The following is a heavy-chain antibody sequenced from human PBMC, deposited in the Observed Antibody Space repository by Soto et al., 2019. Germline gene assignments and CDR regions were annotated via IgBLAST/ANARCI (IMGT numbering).Heavy chain of an antibody. D-gene: IGHD3-22*01. CDR2: INAGNGNT. CDR1: GFTFTSSA. CDR3: ARFERWLLYYFDY. Sequence: GASVKVSCKASGFTFTSSAVQWVRQARGQRLEWMGWINAGNGNTKYSQKFQGRVTITRDTSASTAYMELSSLRSEDTAVYYCARFERWLLYYFDYWGQGTLVTVSS. V-gene: IGHV1-3*01. J-gene: IGHJ4*02.